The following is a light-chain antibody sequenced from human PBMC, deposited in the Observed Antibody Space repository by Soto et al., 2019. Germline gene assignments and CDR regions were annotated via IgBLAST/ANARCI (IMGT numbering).Light chain of an antibody. CDR2: GAS. CDR1: QSVSSSY. CDR3: QQYGSLPRT. J-gene: IGKJ1*01. V-gene: IGKV3-20*01. Sequence: EIGLTQSPGTLSLSPGERATLSCRASQSVSSSYLAWYQQKPGQAPRLLIYGASSRATGIPDRFSGSGSGTDFTLTISRLEPEDFAVYYCQQYGSLPRTFGQGTEVEIK.